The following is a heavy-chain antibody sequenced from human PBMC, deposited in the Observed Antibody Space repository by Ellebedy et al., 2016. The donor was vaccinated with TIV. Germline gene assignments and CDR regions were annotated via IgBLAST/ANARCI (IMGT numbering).Heavy chain of an antibody. J-gene: IGHJ5*01. CDR1: GFSFDDYA. Sequence: PGGSLRLSCATSGFSFDDYAMHWVRQAPGRGLEWVAGVSWNSEIIHYAAPVKGRFTISRDNTKNSLYLQMNSLRPEDTALYFCAKDAVPSIVRGYHWFDSWGQGTLVTVSS. V-gene: IGHV3-9*01. D-gene: IGHD3-10*01. CDR2: VSWNSEII. CDR3: AKDAVPSIVRGYHWFDS.